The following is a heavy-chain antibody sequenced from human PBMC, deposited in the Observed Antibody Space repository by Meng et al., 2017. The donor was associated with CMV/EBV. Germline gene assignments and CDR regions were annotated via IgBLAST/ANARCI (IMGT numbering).Heavy chain of an antibody. V-gene: IGHV2-5*01. J-gene: IGHJ6*02. Sequence: SGPTLVKPTQTLTLTCTFSGFSLSTSGVGVGWIRQPPGKALEWLALINWNDDKRYSPSLKSRLTITKDTSKNQVVLTMTNMDPVDTATYYCANSSDYDFWSGYYPPGYYYYGMDVWGQGTTVTVSS. CDR2: INWNDDK. CDR1: GFSLSTSGVG. CDR3: ANSSDYDFWSGYYPPGYYYYGMDV. D-gene: IGHD3-3*01.